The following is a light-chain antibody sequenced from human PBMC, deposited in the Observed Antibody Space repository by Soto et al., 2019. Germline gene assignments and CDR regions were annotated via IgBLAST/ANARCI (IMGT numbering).Light chain of an antibody. J-gene: IGLJ3*02. CDR3: NSYTTSYTWV. Sequence: QSALTQPASVSGSPGQSITISCTGTSSDVGGYNYVSWFQQHPGKAPKLIIYEVTNRPSGTSNRFSGSKSGNTASLTISGLQAEDEADYYCNSYTTSYTWVFGGGTKLTVL. CDR2: EVT. CDR1: SSDVGGYNY. V-gene: IGLV2-14*01.